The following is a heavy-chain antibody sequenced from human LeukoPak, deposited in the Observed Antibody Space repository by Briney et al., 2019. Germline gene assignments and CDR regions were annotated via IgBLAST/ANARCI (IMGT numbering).Heavy chain of an antibody. CDR1: GFTFSNYA. D-gene: IGHD3-10*01. CDR2: ISYDGSKK. V-gene: IGHV3-30-3*01. CDR3: ARGGSGSYYYYYYYMDV. Sequence: GGSLRLSCAASGFTFSNYAVHWVRQAPGKGLEWVAIISYDGSKKYHADSVKDRVTISRDNTKNTVYLQMNSLRPEDTAVYYCARGGSGSYYYYYYYMDVWGKGTTVTVSS. J-gene: IGHJ6*03.